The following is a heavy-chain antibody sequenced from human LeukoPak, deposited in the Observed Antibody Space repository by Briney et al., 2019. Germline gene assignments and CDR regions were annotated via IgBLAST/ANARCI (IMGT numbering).Heavy chain of an antibody. V-gene: IGHV4-34*01. J-gene: IGHJ4*02. D-gene: IGHD6-25*01. Sequence: KTSETLSLTCAVYGGSFSGYYWSWIRQPPGKGLEWIGEINHSGSTNYNPSLKSRVTISVDTSKNQFSLKLSSVTAADTAVYYCARLRRRPHFDYWGQGTLVTVSS. CDR1: GGSFSGYY. CDR3: ARLRRRPHFDY. CDR2: INHSGST.